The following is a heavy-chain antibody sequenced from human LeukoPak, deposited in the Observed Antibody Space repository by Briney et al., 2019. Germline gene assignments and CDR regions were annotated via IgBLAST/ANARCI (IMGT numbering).Heavy chain of an antibody. CDR1: GGXIRSYY. CDR2: IYYSGST. D-gene: IGHD4-17*01. V-gene: IGHV4-59*01. J-gene: IGHJ4*02. Sequence: PSETLSLTCTVSGGXIRSYYCSWIRQPPGKGLEWIGYIYYSGSTNYNPSLKSRVSISVDTSKNQFSLKLSSVTAADTAVYYCARTGSTVTMLYPCDHWGQGTLVTVSS. CDR3: ARTGSTVTMLYPCDH.